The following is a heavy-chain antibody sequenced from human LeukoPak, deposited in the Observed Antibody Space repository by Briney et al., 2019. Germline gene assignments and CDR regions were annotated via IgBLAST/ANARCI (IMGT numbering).Heavy chain of an antibody. J-gene: IGHJ4*02. CDR2: INEDGSST. D-gene: IGHD3-10*01. CDR3: TRDTFGASDS. CDR1: GYTFSTYW. Sequence: GGSLRLSCAASGYTFSTYWMHWVRQGPGKGLVWVSRINEDGSSTSYAESVRGRFTISRDNAKNTLYLQMNSLRAEDTAVYYCTRDTFGASDSWGQGTLVTVSS. V-gene: IGHV3-74*01.